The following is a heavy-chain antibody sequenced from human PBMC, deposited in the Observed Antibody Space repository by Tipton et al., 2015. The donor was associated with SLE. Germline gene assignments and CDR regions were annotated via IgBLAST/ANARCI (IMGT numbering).Heavy chain of an antibody. CDR1: GFTFDDYG. V-gene: IGHV3-20*04. CDR2: INWIGGST. CDR3: ARELYGSGSYHFYFDY. Sequence: SLRLSCAASGFTFDDYGMSWVRQRPGKGLEWVSGINWIGGSTGYADSVKGRFAISRVNAKNSLYLQMNSLRAEDTAFYYCARELYGSGSYHFYFDYWGQGTLVTVSS. D-gene: IGHD3-10*01. J-gene: IGHJ4*02.